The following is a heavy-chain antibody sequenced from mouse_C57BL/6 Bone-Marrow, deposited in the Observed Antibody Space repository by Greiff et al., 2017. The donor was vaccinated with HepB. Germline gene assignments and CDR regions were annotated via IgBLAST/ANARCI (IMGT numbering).Heavy chain of an antibody. V-gene: IGHV1-81*01. D-gene: IGHD1-1*01. Sequence: QVQLQKSGAELARPGASVKLSCKASGYTFTSYGISWVKQRTGQGLEWIGEIYPRSGNTYYNEKFKGKATLTADKSSSTAYMELRSLTSEDSAVYFCARYGCGSSYGWYFDVWGTGTTVTVSS. CDR3: ARYGCGSSYGWYFDV. CDR2: IYPRSGNT. CDR1: GYTFTSYG. J-gene: IGHJ1*03.